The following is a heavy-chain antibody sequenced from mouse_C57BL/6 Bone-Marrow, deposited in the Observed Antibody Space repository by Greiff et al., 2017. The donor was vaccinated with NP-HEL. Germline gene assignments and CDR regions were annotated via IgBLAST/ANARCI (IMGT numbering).Heavy chain of an antibody. CDR3: THTTVVAPWYFDV. CDR1: GFNIKDDY. V-gene: IGHV14-4*01. CDR2: IDPENGDT. D-gene: IGHD1-1*01. J-gene: IGHJ1*03. Sequence: VQLQQSGAELVRPGASVKLSCTASGFNIKDDYMHWVKQRPEQGLEWIGWIDPENGDTEYASKFQGKATITADTSSNTAYLQLSSLTSEDTAVYYCTHTTVVAPWYFDVWGTGTTVTVSS.